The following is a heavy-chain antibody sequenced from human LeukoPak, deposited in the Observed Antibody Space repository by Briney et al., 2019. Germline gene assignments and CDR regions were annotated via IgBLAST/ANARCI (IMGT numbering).Heavy chain of an antibody. J-gene: IGHJ6*02. CDR3: ATRAGVSVGAEYNYFYYGLDV. D-gene: IGHD2/OR15-2a*01. Sequence: PSETLSLTCTVSGGSISSFYWTWIQQSPGKGLEWIAYIYYRGSTNYNPSLTSRVTISVDPSKNQFSLKLTSVTAADTAVYYCATRAGVSVGAEYNYFYYGLDVWGQGTTVTVSS. CDR1: GGSISSFY. V-gene: IGHV4-59*01. CDR2: IYYRGST.